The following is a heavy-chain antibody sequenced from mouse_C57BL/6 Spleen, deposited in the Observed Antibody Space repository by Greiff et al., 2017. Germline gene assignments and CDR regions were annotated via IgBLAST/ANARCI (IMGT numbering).Heavy chain of an antibody. V-gene: IGHV1-72*01. CDR1: GYTFTSYW. Sequence: QVQLQQPGAELVKPGASVKLSCKASGYTFTSYWMHWVKQRPGRGLEWIGRIDPISGGTKYNEKFKSKATLTVDKPSRTAYMQLSSLTSEYSAVYFCAREKTVSTDWYCDVWGTGTTVTVSS. D-gene: IGHD2-1*01. J-gene: IGHJ1*03. CDR3: AREKTVSTDWYCDV. CDR2: IDPISGGT.